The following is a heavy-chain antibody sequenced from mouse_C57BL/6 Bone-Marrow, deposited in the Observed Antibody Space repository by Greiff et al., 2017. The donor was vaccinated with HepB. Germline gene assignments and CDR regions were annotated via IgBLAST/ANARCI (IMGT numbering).Heavy chain of an antibody. CDR1: GFSLTSYA. CDR2: IWTGGGT. D-gene: IGHD1-1*01. J-gene: IGHJ1*03. V-gene: IGHV2-9-1*01. Sequence: VHLVESGPGLVAPSQCLSITCTVSGFSLTSYAISWVRQPPGKGLEWLGVIWTGGGTNYNSALKSRLSISKDNSKSQVFLKMNSLQTEDTARYYCARKRDGSSYWYFDVWGTGTTVTVSS. CDR3: ARKRDGSSYWYFDV.